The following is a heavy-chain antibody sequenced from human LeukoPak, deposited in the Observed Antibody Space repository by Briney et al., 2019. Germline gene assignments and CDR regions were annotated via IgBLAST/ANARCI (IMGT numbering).Heavy chain of an antibody. CDR2: VNAGNGNT. Sequence: ASVKVSCKASGYTFTSYAMHWVRQSPGQRLEWMGWVNAGNGNTKYSQKFQGRVTITRDTSASTAYMELSSLRSEDTAVYYCARVRLLWFGEFYAFDIWGQGTMVTVSS. D-gene: IGHD3-10*01. V-gene: IGHV1-3*01. CDR1: GYTFTSYA. CDR3: ARVRLLWFGEFYAFDI. J-gene: IGHJ3*02.